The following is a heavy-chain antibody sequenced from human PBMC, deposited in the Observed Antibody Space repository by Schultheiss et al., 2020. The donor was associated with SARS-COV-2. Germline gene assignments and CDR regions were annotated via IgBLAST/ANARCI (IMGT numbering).Heavy chain of an antibody. V-gene: IGHV4-38-2*01. Sequence: SETLSLTCAVSGYSISSGYYWGWIRQPPGKGLEWIGSIYYSGSTYYNPSLKSRVTISVDTSKNQFSLKLSSVTAADTAVYYCASLDYYDFWSGYLGYFQHWGQGTLVTVSS. CDR3: ASLDYYDFWSGYLGYFQH. CDR1: GYSISSGYY. CDR2: IYYSGST. J-gene: IGHJ1*01. D-gene: IGHD3-3*01.